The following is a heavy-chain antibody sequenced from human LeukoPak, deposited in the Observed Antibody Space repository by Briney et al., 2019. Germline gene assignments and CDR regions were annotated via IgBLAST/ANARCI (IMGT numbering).Heavy chain of an antibody. CDR2: INHSGST. D-gene: IGHD6-13*01. CDR3: ARVPRESSSWLYYFDY. V-gene: IGHV4-34*01. CDR1: GGSFSGYY. J-gene: IGHJ4*02. Sequence: SETLSLTCAVYGGSFSGYYWSWIRQPPGKGLEWIGEINHSGSTNYNPSLKSRVTISVDTSKNQFSLKLSSVTAADTAVCYCARVPRESSSWLYYFDYWGQGTLVTVSS.